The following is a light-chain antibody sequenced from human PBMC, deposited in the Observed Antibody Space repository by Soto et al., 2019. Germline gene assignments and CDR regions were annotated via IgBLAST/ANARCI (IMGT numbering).Light chain of an antibody. V-gene: IGLV2-14*03. Sequence: QSALTQPASVSGSPGQSSTISCTGTSGDVGAYNYVSWYQQHPGKAPKLMIYDVSNRPSGVSNLFAGAKSGNTASLTSSWLQAEDVADYYCSSFASSSTLVFGGGTKVSVL. J-gene: IGLJ2*01. CDR2: DVS. CDR1: SGDVGAYNY. CDR3: SSFASSSTLV.